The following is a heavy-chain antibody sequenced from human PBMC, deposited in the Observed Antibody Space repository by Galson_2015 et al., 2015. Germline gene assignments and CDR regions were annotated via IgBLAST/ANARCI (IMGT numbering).Heavy chain of an antibody. V-gene: IGHV3-30*06. D-gene: IGHD3-16*02. J-gene: IGHJ4*02. CDR2: ESYDRSND. Sequence: PRHPRAASGFTLGHAAMHRFGHAGGPGPEWEAEESYDRSNDCYADSGNGRFTISRDNSKNTLYLQMNSLRAEDSAVYYCAALWGSYRYETTSSFDYWGQGTLVAVSS. CDR3: AALWGSYRYETTSSFDY. CDR1: GFTLGHAA.